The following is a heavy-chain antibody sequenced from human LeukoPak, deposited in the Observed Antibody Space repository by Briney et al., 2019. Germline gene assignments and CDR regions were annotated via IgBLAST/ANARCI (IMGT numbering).Heavy chain of an antibody. CDR3: AKGVRLWFAFYFDY. CDR2: ISGNGFNT. Sequence: GGSLRLSCAASGFNLGNYAMSWVRQAPGKGLEWVSAISGNGFNTYYADSVKGRFTISGESSGNTLSLQMHNLRAEDTAVYYCAKGVRLWFAFYFDYWGQGTLVTVSS. CDR1: GFNLGNYA. V-gene: IGHV3-23*01. D-gene: IGHD3-10*01. J-gene: IGHJ4*02.